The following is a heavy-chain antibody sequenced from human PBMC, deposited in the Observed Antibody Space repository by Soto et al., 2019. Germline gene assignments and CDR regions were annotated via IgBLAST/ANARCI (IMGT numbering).Heavy chain of an antibody. D-gene: IGHD1-1*01. Sequence: SDTLSLTCTVSCGSISSYYWSWIRQPPGKGLEWIGYIYYSGSTNYNPSLKSRVSISVDTSENHVSLRLTSVTAADTAVNYCGGFSPMAFADGAYNYSQDVWGRGTTVHVSS. J-gene: IGHJ6*02. CDR3: GGFSPMAFADGAYNYSQDV. CDR1: CGSISSYY. V-gene: IGHV4-59*07. CDR2: IYYSGST.